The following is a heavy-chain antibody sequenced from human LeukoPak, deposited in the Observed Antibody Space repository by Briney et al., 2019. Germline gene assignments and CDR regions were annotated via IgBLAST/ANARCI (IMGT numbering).Heavy chain of an antibody. D-gene: IGHD4-17*01. CDR3: ARVKSTTHDYGDYVADY. J-gene: IGHJ4*02. Sequence: PGGSLRLSCAASGFTFSSYAMSWVRQAPGKGLEWVSAISGSGGSTYYADSVKGRFTISRDNSKNTLYLQMDSLRAEDTAVYYCARVKSTTHDYGDYVADYWGQGTLVTVSS. CDR2: ISGSGGST. V-gene: IGHV3-23*01. CDR1: GFTFSSYA.